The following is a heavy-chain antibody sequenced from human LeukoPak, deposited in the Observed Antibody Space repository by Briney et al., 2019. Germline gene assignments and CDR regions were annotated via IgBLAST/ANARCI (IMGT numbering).Heavy chain of an antibody. CDR2: INAGNGNT. J-gene: IGHJ4*02. V-gene: IGHV1-3*01. CDR3: ARDRRQWLALDY. CDR1: GYTFTSYA. D-gene: IGHD6-19*01. Sequence: ASVKVSCKASGYTFTSYAMHWVRQAPGQRLEWMGWINAGNGNTKYSQKFQGRVTITRDTSASTAYMELSSLRSEDTAVYYCARDRRQWLALDYWGQGTLVTVSS.